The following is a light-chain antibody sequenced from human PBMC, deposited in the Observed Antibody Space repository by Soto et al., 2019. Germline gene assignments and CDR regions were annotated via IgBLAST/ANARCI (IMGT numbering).Light chain of an antibody. J-gene: IGKJ3*01. CDR1: QSVSSSY. CDR2: GAS. V-gene: IGKV3-20*01. CDR3: QQYGSSLLT. Sequence: EIVLTQSPGTLSLSPGERATLSCRASQSVSSSYLAWYQQKPGQAPRLLIYGASSRATGIPDRFSGSGSVTDFTLTISRLEPEDFAVYYCQQYGSSLLTFGPGTKVDIK.